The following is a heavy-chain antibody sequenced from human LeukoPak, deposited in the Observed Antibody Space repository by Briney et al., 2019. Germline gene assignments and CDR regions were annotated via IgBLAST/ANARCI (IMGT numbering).Heavy chain of an antibody. J-gene: IGHJ5*02. CDR1: GFTFSNYA. Sequence: GGSLRLSCAASGFTFSNYAMSWVRQAPGKGLEWVSAIGGSGGTTYYADSVEGRFTISRDNSKNTLYLQTNSLGAEDTAIYYCVRDQRFDPWGQGTLVTVSS. V-gene: IGHV3-23*01. CDR2: IGGSGGTT. CDR3: VRDQRFDP.